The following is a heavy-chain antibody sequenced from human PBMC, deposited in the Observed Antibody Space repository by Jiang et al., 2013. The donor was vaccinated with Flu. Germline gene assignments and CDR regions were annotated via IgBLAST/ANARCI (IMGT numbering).Heavy chain of an antibody. CDR1: GFTFSSYS. CDR3: AKEYNWNHWYFDL. CDR2: IGTDGITK. V-gene: IGHV3-30*18. Sequence: VQLVESGGGVVQPGRSLRLSCAVSGFTFSSYSIHWVRQPPGKGLEWVAVIGTDGITKHYGDSVKGRFTISRDNSKSTLYLQMDSLRSEDTAVYFCAKEYNWNHWYFDLWGLALWSLSPQ. J-gene: IGHJ2*01. D-gene: IGHD1-20*01.